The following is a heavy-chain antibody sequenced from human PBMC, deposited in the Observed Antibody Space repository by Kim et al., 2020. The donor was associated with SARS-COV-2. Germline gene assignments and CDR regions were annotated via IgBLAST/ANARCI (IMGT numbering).Heavy chain of an antibody. CDR3: TTDGDHSGYDWGFDY. CDR1: GFTFSNAW. D-gene: IGHD5-12*01. V-gene: IGHV3-15*01. CDR2: IKSKTDGGTT. Sequence: GGSLRLSCAASGFTFSNAWMSWVRQAPGKGLEWVGRIKSKTDGGTTDYAAPVKGRFTISRDDSKNTLYLQMNSLKTEDTAVYYCTTDGDHSGYDWGFDYWGQGTLVTVSS. J-gene: IGHJ4*02.